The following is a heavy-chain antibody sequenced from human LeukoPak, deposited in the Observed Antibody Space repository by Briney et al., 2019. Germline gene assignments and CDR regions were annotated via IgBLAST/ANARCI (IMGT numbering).Heavy chain of an antibody. D-gene: IGHD2-15*01. CDR3: ARAGVCSGGSCYHNWFDP. Sequence: SQTLSLTCTVSGGSISSGGYYWSWIRQHLGKGLEWIGYIYYSGSTYYNPSLKSRVTISVDTSKNQFSLKLSSVTAADTAVYYCARAGVCSGGSCYHNWFDPWGQGTLVTVPS. CDR2: IYYSGST. V-gene: IGHV4-31*03. J-gene: IGHJ5*02. CDR1: GGSISSGGYY.